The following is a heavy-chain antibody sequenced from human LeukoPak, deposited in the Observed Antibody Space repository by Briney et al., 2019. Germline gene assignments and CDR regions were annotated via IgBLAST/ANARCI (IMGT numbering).Heavy chain of an antibody. CDR2: FDPQDGET. Sequence: ASVKVSCKVSGYTLTELSMHWVRQAPGKGLEWMGGFDPQDGETIYAQKFQGRVTMTEDTSTDTAYMELSSLRSEDTAVYYCATGVPYYYDSSGYPTLFDYWGQGTLVTVSS. D-gene: IGHD3-22*01. J-gene: IGHJ4*02. V-gene: IGHV1-24*01. CDR1: GYTLTELS. CDR3: ATGVPYYYDSSGYPTLFDY.